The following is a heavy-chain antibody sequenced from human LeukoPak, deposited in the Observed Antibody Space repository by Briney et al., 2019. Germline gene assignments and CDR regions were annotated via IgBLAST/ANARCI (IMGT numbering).Heavy chain of an antibody. D-gene: IGHD3-10*01. J-gene: IGHJ4*02. V-gene: IGHV1-69*13. Sequence: ASVKVSCKASGGTFSSYAISWVRQAPGQGLEWMGGIIPIFGTANYAQKFQGRVTITADESTSTAYMELNSLRAEDTAVYYCARGFSSYGSGHIDYWGQGTLVTVSS. CDR1: GGTFSSYA. CDR2: IIPIFGTA. CDR3: ARGFSSYGSGHIDY.